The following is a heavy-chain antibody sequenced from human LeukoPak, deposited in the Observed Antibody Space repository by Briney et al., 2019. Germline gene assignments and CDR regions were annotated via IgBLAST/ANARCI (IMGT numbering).Heavy chain of an antibody. CDR2: INPSGGST. CDR1: GYTFTSYY. V-gene: IGHV1-46*01. J-gene: IGHJ4*02. D-gene: IGHD3-22*01. CDR3: ARDHYDSSGSTRNFDY. Sequence: ASVKVSCKASGYTFTSYYMHWVRQAPGQGLEWMGIINPSGGSTSYALKFQGRVTMTRDMSASTVYMELSSLRSEDTAVYYCARDHYDSSGSTRNFDYWGQGTLVTVSS.